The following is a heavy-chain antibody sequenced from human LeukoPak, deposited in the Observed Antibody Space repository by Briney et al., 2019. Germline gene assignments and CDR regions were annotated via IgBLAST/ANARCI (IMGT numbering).Heavy chain of an antibody. J-gene: IGHJ4*02. CDR3: ARSQYYYDSSGYYLDY. D-gene: IGHD3-22*01. CDR2: IYYSGST. V-gene: IGHV4-59*01. CDR1: GGSISSYY. Sequence: SETLSLTCTVSGGSISSYYWSWIRQPPGKGLEWIGYIYYSGSTNYNPSLKSRVTISVDTSKNQFSLKLSSVTAADTAVYYCARSQYYYDSSGYYLDYWGQGTLVTVSS.